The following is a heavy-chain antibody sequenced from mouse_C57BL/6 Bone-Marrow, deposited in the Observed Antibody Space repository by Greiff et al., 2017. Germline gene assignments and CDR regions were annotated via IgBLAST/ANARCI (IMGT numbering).Heavy chain of an antibody. D-gene: IGHD2-3*01. CDR3: TRRGDGYKGSCFSY. J-gene: IGHJ3*01. CDR2: IDPETGGT. V-gene: IGHV1-15*01. CDR1: GYTFTDYE. Sequence: VQRVESGAELVRPGASVTLSCKASGYTFTDYEMHWVKQTPVHGLEWIGAIDPETGGTAYNQKFKGKAILTADKSSSTAYMELSSLTSEDSAVSYCTRRGDGYKGSCFSYWGQGTLVTVSA.